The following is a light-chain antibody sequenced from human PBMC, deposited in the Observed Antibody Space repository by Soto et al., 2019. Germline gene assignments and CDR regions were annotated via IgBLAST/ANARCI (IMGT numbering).Light chain of an antibody. Sequence: DIVMTQSPESLAVSLVERATINCKSSQSVLYSSNNKNYLAWYQQKPGQSPQLLIYLGSNRASGVPDRFSGSGSGTDFTLTISRLEPEDFAVYFCQRYGSSPLITFGQGTRLEI. CDR2: LGS. CDR1: QSVLYSSNNKNY. J-gene: IGKJ5*01. CDR3: QRYGSSPLIT. V-gene: IGKV4-1*01.